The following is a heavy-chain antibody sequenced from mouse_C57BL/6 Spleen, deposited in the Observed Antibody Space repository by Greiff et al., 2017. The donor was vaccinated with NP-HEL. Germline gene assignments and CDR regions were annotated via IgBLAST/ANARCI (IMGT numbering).Heavy chain of an antibody. CDR3: ASQTAQAYFDY. J-gene: IGHJ2*01. CDR1: GFTFSSYG. Sequence: EVKVVESGGDLVKPGGSLKLSCAASGFTFSSYGMSWVRQTPDKRLEWVATISSGGSYTYYPDSVKGRFTISRDNAKNTLYLQMSSLKSEDTAMYYCASQTAQAYFDYWGQGTTLTVSS. CDR2: ISSGGSYT. V-gene: IGHV5-6*01. D-gene: IGHD3-2*02.